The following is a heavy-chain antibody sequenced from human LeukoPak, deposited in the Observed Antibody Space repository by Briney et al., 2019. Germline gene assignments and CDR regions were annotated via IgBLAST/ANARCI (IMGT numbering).Heavy chain of an antibody. J-gene: IGHJ4*02. CDR1: GYTFTSYG. D-gene: IGHD3-22*01. Sequence: ASVKVSCKASGYTFTSYGISWVRQAPGQGLEWMGWISAYNGNTNYAQKLQGRVTMTTDTSTSTAYMELRSLRPDDTAVYYCARASPAPKYYYDSSGYPRIGDYWGQGTLVTVSS. V-gene: IGHV1-18*01. CDR3: ARASPAPKYYYDSSGYPRIGDY. CDR2: ISAYNGNT.